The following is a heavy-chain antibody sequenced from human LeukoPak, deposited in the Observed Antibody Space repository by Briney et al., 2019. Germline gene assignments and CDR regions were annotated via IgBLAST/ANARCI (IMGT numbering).Heavy chain of an antibody. D-gene: IGHD1-1*01. Sequence: GGSLRLSCAVSGFTFSSYWMHWVRQAPGKGLVWVSRINTDGSTTNYADSVKGQFTISRDNAKNTLYMQMNSLRAEDTAMYYCATWNDKGYWGQGTLVTVSS. V-gene: IGHV3-74*01. J-gene: IGHJ4*02. CDR1: GFTFSSYW. CDR3: ATWNDKGY. CDR2: INTDGSTT.